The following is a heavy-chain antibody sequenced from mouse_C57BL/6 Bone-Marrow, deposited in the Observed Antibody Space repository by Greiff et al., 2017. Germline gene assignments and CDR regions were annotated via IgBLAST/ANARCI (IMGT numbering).Heavy chain of an antibody. CDR1: GFTFSSYG. D-gene: IGHD4-1*01. CDR2: ISSGGSYT. J-gene: IGHJ2*01. Sequence: EVQLVESGGDLVKPGGSLKLSCAASGFTFSSYGMSWVRQTPDKRLEWVATISSGGSYTYYPDSVKGRITISRDNAKNTLYLQMSSLKSEDTAMYYCAREKLGPFYYFDYWGQGTTLTVSS. V-gene: IGHV5-6*01. CDR3: AREKLGPFYYFDY.